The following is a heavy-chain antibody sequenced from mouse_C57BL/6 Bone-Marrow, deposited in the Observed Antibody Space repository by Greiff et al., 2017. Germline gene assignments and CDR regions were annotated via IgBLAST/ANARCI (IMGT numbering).Heavy chain of an antibody. Sequence: LQQSGAELVRPGASVKMSCKASGYTFTSYNMHWVKQTPRQGLEWIGAIYPGNGDTSYNQKFKGKATLTVDKSSSTAYMQLSSLTSEDSAVYFCARSEGKREKRYAMDYWGQGTSVTVSS. CDR1: GYTFTSYN. J-gene: IGHJ4*01. D-gene: IGHD2-1*01. V-gene: IGHV1-12*01. CDR3: ARSEGKREKRYAMDY. CDR2: IYPGNGDT.